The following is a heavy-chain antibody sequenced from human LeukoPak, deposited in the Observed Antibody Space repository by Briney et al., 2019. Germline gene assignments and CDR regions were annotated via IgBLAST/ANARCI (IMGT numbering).Heavy chain of an antibody. V-gene: IGHV3-30*01. CDR1: GFSFSSYA. J-gene: IGHJ4*02. CDR2: ISFDGSND. CDR3: AREEGSSTLPFDS. D-gene: IGHD6-6*01. Sequence: GGSLRLSCAASGFSFSSYAMHWVRQAPGKGLEWVGIISFDGSNDYHADSVKGRFTISRDNSNKTLYLQMNSLRPEDTAVYYCAREEGSSTLPFDSWGQGTLVTVST.